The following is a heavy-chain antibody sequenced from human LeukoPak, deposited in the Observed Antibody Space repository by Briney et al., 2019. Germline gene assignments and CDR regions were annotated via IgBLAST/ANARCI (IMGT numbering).Heavy chain of an antibody. J-gene: IGHJ4*02. D-gene: IGHD2-15*01. CDR1: GYTFTSYA. CDR2: INPNSGGT. Sequence: GASVKDSCKASGYTFTSYAMNWVRQAPGQGLEWMGWINPNSGGTNYAQKFQGRVTMTRDTSISTAYMELSRLRSDDTAVYYCAPDIVEPTEWGQGTLVTVSS. V-gene: IGHV1-2*02. CDR3: APDIVEPTE.